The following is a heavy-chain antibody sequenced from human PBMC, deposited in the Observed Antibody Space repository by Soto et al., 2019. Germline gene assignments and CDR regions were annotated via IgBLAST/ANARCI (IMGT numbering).Heavy chain of an antibody. CDR3: ARGGGNSRFSIGYFDY. V-gene: IGHV4-31*03. D-gene: IGHD2-21*02. CDR1: GGSISSGGYY. CDR2: IYYSGST. J-gene: IGHJ4*02. Sequence: PAETLSLTCTVSGGSISSGGYYRIWIRHHPGKGLEWIGYIYYSGSTYYNPSLKSRVTISVDTSKNQFSLKLSSVTAADTAVYYCARGGGNSRFSIGYFDYWGQGTLVTVS.